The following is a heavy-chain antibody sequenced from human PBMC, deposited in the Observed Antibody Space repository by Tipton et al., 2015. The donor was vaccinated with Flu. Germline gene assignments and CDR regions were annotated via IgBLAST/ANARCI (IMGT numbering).Heavy chain of an antibody. CDR2: IYSGGST. D-gene: IGHD2-15*01. J-gene: IGHJ4*02. CDR1: GLTVSSNY. Sequence: GSLRLSCAASGLTVSSNYMSWVRQAPGKGLEWVSVIYSGGSTYYADSVKGRFTISRDNSKNTLYLQMNSQRAEDTAVYYCARVSGGGYYLDYLGQGTLVTVSS. CDR3: ARVSGGGYYLDY. V-gene: IGHV3-53*01.